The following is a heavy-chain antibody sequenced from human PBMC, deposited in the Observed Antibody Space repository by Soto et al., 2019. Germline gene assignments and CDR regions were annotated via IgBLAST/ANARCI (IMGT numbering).Heavy chain of an antibody. Sequence: ESGGGLVQPGGSLRLSCAASGFTFSSSWMSWVRQAPGKGLEWVANIKQDGSEKYYVDSVKGRFTISRDNAKNSLYLQMNSLRPEDTAVYYCARDHCSGGSCYSALDAFDIWGQGTMVTVSS. CDR3: ARDHCSGGSCYSALDAFDI. J-gene: IGHJ3*02. CDR2: IKQDGSEK. D-gene: IGHD2-15*01. V-gene: IGHV3-7*01. CDR1: GFTFSSSW.